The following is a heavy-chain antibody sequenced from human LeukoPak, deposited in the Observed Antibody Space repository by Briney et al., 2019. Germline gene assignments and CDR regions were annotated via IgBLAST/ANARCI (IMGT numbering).Heavy chain of an antibody. CDR2: ISRTGGSP. V-gene: IGHV3-23*01. CDR3: AKDEDGSGSYFRALDI. J-gene: IGHJ3*02. Sequence: PGGSLRLSCAASGITFSSYGMSWVRQVPGKGLEWVSSISRTGGSPYYADSVKGRFTVSRDNSKNTLYLQMNSLTAEDTAVYYCAKDEDGSGSYFRALDIWGQGTMVTVSS. CDR1: GITFSSYG. D-gene: IGHD3-10*01.